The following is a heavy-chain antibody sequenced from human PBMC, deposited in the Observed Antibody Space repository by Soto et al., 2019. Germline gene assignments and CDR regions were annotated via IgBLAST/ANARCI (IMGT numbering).Heavy chain of an antibody. Sequence: SETLSLTCTVSGGSISSGDYYWSWIRQPPGKGLEWIGYIYYSGSTYYNPSLKSRVTISVDTSKNQFSLKLSSVTAADTAVYYCASYTYYYDNRGRLNNSFDPWGQGTLVTVSS. CDR3: ASYTYYYDNRGRLNNSFDP. J-gene: IGHJ5*02. V-gene: IGHV4-30-4*01. D-gene: IGHD3-22*01. CDR2: IYYSGST. CDR1: GGSISSGDYY.